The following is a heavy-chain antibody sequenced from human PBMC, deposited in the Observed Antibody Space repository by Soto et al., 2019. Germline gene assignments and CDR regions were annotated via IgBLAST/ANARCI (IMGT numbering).Heavy chain of an antibody. CDR2: ISGSGGST. J-gene: IGHJ4*02. CDR1: GFTFSSYA. Sequence: PGGSLRLSCAASGFTFSSYAMNWVRQGPGKGLVWVSVISGSGGSTYYADSVKGRFTISRDNSKNTLYLQMNSLRAVDSAVYYCASRSSGWYFDYWGQGTLVTVSS. V-gene: IGHV3-23*01. CDR3: ASRSSGWYFDY. D-gene: IGHD6-19*01.